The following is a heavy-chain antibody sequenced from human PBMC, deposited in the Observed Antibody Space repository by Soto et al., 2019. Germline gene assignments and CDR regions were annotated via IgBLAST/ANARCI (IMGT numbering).Heavy chain of an antibody. CDR3: ARGDYYDTSGPFSDAFDI. CDR1: GFTISAYG. J-gene: IGHJ3*02. D-gene: IGHD3-22*01. Sequence: GGSLRLSCAASGFTISAYGMHWVRQAPGKGLEWVAVISYDGNNKYYADSVKGRFTISRDNAQNSLYLQMNSLRAEDTAVYYCARGDYYDTSGPFSDAFDIWGQRTMPT. CDR2: ISYDGNNK. V-gene: IGHV3-30*03.